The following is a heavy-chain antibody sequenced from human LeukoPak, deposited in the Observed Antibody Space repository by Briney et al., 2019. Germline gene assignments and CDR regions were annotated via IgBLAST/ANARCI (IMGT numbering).Heavy chain of an antibody. V-gene: IGHV4-34*01. CDR3: ASIHVRLEAFDI. J-gene: IGHJ3*02. D-gene: IGHD3-3*01. CDR1: GGSFSGYY. Sequence: SETLSLTCAVYGGSFSGYYWSWIRQPPGKGLEWIGEINHSGSTNYNPSLKSRVTISVDTSKNQFSLKLSSVTAADTAVYYCASIHVRLEAFDIWGQGTMVTVSS. CDR2: INHSGST.